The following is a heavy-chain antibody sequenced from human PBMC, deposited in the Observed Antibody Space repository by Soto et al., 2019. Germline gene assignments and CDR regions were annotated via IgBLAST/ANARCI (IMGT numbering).Heavy chain of an antibody. J-gene: IGHJ4*02. D-gene: IGHD3-22*01. CDR2: INHSGST. Sequence: SETLSLTCAVYGGSFSGYYWSWIRQPPGKGLEWIGEINHSGSTNYNPSLKSRVTISVDTSKNQFSLKLSSVTAADTAVYYCATERYYDSSGFDYWGQGTLVTVS. CDR3: ATERYYDSSGFDY. V-gene: IGHV4-34*01. CDR1: GGSFSGYY.